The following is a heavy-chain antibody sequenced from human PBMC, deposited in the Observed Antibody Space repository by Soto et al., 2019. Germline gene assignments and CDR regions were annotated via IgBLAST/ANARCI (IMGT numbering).Heavy chain of an antibody. D-gene: IGHD3-16*02. CDR3: ARARYDYVWGSYRYLRYYFDY. Sequence: NPSETLSLTCTVSGGSISSGGYYWSWIRQHPGKGLVWIGYIYYSGSTYYNPSLKSRVTISVDTSKNQFSLKLSSVTAADTAVYYCARARYDYVWGSYRYLRYYFDYWGQGTLVTVSS. CDR1: GGSISSGGYY. V-gene: IGHV4-31*03. CDR2: IYYSGST. J-gene: IGHJ4*02.